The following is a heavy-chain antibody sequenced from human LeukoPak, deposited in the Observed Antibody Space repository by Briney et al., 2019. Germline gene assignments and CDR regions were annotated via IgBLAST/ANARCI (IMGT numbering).Heavy chain of an antibody. D-gene: IGHD2-21*02. CDR3: ANTIGGDFYYFDY. V-gene: IGHV3-23*01. Sequence: PGGSLRLSCAASGFTFSSYAMSWVRQAPGKGLEWVSAISGSGGSTYYADSVKGRFTISRDNSKNTLYLQMNSLRAEDTAVYYCANTIGGDFYYFDYWGQGTLVTVSS. CDR1: GFTFSSYA. CDR2: ISGSGGST. J-gene: IGHJ4*02.